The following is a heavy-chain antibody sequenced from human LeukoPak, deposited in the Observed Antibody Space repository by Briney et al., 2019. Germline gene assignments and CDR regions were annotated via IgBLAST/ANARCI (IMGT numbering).Heavy chain of an antibody. CDR1: GGSISSYY. J-gene: IGHJ4*02. CDR3: ARAVSGRFVY. CDR2: IYYSGST. Sequence: PSQTLSLTYPVSGGSISSYYWSWIRQPPGKGLEWIGYIYYSGSTNYNPSLKTGAPISVDTSKNHFSLKLSSVTAANTPIYSCARAVSGRFVYWGEGTPVTVSS. D-gene: IGHD6-19*01. V-gene: IGHV4-59*08.